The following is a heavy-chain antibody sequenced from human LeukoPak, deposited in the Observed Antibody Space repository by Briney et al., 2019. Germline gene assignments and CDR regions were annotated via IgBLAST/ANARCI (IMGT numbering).Heavy chain of an antibody. D-gene: IGHD3-10*01. V-gene: IGHV3-7*01. CDR1: GFTFSTYW. J-gene: IGHJ1*01. CDR2: IKQDGTEK. CDR3: ARDGQAYGSGSYLEH. Sequence: PGGSLRLSCAASGFTFSTYWMSWVRQAPGKGLEWVANIKQDGTEKYYVDSVKGRLTISRDNAKNSLYLQMNSLRAEDTAVYYCARDGQAYGSGSYLEHWGQGTLVTVSS.